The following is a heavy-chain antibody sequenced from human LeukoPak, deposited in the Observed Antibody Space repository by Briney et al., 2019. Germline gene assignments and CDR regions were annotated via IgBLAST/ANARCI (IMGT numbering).Heavy chain of an antibody. V-gene: IGHV3-7*01. J-gene: IGHJ4*02. CDR2: IKQDGSEK. D-gene: IGHD3-9*01. CDR3: ARAVGILTDYYRPHYYFDY. CDR1: GFTFSSYW. Sequence: GGSLRLSCAASGFTFSSYWMSWVRQAPGKGLEWVANIKQDGSEKYYVDSVKGRFTISRDNAKNSLYLQMNSLRAEDTAVYYCARAVGILTDYYRPHYYFDYWGQGTLVTVSS.